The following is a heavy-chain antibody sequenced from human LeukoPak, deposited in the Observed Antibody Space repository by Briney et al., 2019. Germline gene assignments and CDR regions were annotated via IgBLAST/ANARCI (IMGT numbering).Heavy chain of an antibody. CDR3: VRSTGGDWYTFDT. J-gene: IGHJ3*02. CDR2: ISGSGGST. CDR1: GFTFSSYA. Sequence: GGSLRLSCAASGFTFSSYAMSWVRQAPGKGLEWVSAISGSGGSTYYADSVKGRFTISRDNARNSLYLQMNSLRAEDTSVYFCVRSTGGDWYTFDTWGQGTMVTVSS. V-gene: IGHV3-23*01. D-gene: IGHD2-21*02.